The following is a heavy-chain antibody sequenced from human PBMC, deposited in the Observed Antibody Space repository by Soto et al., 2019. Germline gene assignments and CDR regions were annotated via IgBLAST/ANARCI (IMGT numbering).Heavy chain of an antibody. Sequence: QVQLVQSGAEMKKPGSSVKSPGPSPGGTSNPYGMNWGHKALGQGPEWLGDISPMFGAANYAPKFQGRGTITADESTGTSYMQLSSLTSEDTALYFCAREVQVHTPAFVYWGQGTLVTVSS. J-gene: IGHJ4*02. CDR2: ISPMFGAA. V-gene: IGHV1-69*19. CDR1: GGTSNPYG. CDR3: AREVQVHTPAFVY. D-gene: IGHD3-10*01.